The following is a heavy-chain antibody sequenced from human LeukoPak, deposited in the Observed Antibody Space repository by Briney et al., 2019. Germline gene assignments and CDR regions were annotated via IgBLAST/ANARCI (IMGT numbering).Heavy chain of an antibody. CDR3: ARGGALDY. J-gene: IGHJ4*02. CDR1: GYTFTGYY. CDR2: VNPNSGGT. D-gene: IGHD3-16*01. Sequence: GASVKVSCKASGYTFTGYYMHWVRQAPGQGLEWMGWVNPNSGGTTYAQNFQGRVTLTRDTSISTTYMELSRLRSDDTAVYYCARGGALDYWGQGTLVTVSS. V-gene: IGHV1-2*02.